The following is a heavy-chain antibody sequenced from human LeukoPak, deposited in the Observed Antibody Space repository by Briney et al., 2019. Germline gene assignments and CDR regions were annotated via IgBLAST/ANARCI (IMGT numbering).Heavy chain of an antibody. V-gene: IGHV3-30*04. J-gene: IGHJ5*02. CDR2: ISYDGSNK. Sequence: GGSLRLSCAASGFTFSSDAMHWVRQAPGKGLEWVAVISYDGSNKYYVDSVKGRFTISRDNSKNTLYLQMNSLRADDTAVYYCARISRNTVTTFNWFDPWGQGTLVTVSS. CDR1: GFTFSSDA. D-gene: IGHD4-17*01. CDR3: ARISRNTVTTFNWFDP.